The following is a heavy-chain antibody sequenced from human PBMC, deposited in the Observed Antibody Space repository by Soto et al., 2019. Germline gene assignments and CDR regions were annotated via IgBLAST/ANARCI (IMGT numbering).Heavy chain of an antibody. CDR3: AKLGIAAASPYYFDY. CDR2: IYYTGTT. Sequence: SETLSLTCTVSGGSISSYYWSWIRQPPEKELEWIGYIYYTGTTTYNPSIKSRVTISVDSSKNTLYLQMNSLRAEDTAVYYCAKLGIAAASPYYFDYWGQGTLVTVSS. D-gene: IGHD6-13*01. V-gene: IGHV4-59*12. J-gene: IGHJ4*02. CDR1: GGSISSYY.